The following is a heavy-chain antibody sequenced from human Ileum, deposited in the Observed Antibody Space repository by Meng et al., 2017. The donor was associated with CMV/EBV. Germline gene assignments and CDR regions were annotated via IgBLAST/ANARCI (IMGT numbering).Heavy chain of an antibody. CDR2: ISYDGSRK. D-gene: IGHD1-26*01. J-gene: IGHJ5*02. CDR3: ARDCLGACTTTHDP. V-gene: IGHV3-30-3*01. CDR1: GFTFSSYA. Sequence: GESLKISCTASGFTFSSYAMHWVRQAPGKGLEWVAAISYDGSRKYYADSVKGRFTFSRDNSKNTLYLQMNSLRDEDTAVYFCARDCLGACTTTHDPWGQGTLVTVSS.